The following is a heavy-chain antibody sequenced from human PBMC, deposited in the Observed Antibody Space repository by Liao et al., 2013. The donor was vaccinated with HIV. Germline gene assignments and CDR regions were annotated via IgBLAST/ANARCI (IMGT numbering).Heavy chain of an antibody. V-gene: IGHV4-30-2*01. CDR3: ARVSVFDAFDI. Sequence: QVHLQESGSGLVKPSETLSLTCAVSGGFINSGGFSWSWIRQPPGKGLEWIGYIYHSGTTYSNPSLKSRVTMSLDRSKNQFSLRLSSVTAADTAVYYCARVSVFDAFDIWGQGTMVTVSS. CDR1: GGFINSGGFS. J-gene: IGHJ3*02. CDR2: IYHSGTT.